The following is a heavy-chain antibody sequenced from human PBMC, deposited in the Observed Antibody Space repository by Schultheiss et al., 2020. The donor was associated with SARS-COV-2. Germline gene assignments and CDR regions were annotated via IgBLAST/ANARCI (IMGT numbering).Heavy chain of an antibody. Sequence: SETLSLTCAVYGGSFSGYYWSWIRQPAGKGLEWIGRIYTSGSTYYNPSLKSLVTISVDTSKNQFSLKLSSVTAADTAVYYCARDFGAVAYFDYWGQGTLVTVSS. V-gene: IGHV4-4*07. CDR1: GGSFSGYY. D-gene: IGHD6-19*01. CDR3: ARDFGAVAYFDY. CDR2: IYTSGST. J-gene: IGHJ4*02.